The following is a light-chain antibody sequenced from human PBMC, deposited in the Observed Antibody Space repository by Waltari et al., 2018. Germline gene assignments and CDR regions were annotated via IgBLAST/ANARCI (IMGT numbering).Light chain of an antibody. CDR3: YSATDNHLV. Sequence: SYELTQPSSVSVSPGQTARITCSGDVLAKKYARWFQLKPGRAPVVLIYRDTQRPSGIPERFSGSSSGTTVNLTINGAQVDDEGDYYCYSATDNHLVFGGGTKLTVL. CDR2: RDT. J-gene: IGLJ2*01. V-gene: IGLV3-27*01. CDR1: VLAKKY.